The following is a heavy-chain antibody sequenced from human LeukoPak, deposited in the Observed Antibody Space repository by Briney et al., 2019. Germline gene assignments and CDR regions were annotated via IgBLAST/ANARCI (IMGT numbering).Heavy chain of an antibody. V-gene: IGHV1-46*01. J-gene: IGHJ4*02. D-gene: IGHD6-19*01. CDR1: GYTFTSYY. Sequence: ASVTVSCKASGYTFTSYYMHWVRQAPGQGLEWMGIINPSGGSTSYAQKFQGRVTMTRDTSTSTVYMELSSLRSEDTAVYYCAVSSPKPLYSSGWYTFGDFDYWGQGTLVTVSS. CDR3: AVSSPKPLYSSGWYTFGDFDY. CDR2: INPSGGST.